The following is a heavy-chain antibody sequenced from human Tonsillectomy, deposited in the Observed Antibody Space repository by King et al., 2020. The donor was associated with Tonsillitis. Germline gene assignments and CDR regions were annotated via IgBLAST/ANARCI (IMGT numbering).Heavy chain of an antibody. CDR3: AKDCTKGVCFVDGMDV. Sequence: DVQLVESGGGLVQPGRSLRLSCAASGFTFDDYTMHWVRQAPGKGLEWVSGISWNSYSIGYADSVKGRFTISRDNAKNSLYLQMNSLRADDTALYYCAKDCTKGVCFVDGMDVWGQGTTVTVSS. CDR2: ISWNSYSI. D-gene: IGHD2-8*01. CDR1: GFTFDDYT. J-gene: IGHJ6*02. V-gene: IGHV3-9*01.